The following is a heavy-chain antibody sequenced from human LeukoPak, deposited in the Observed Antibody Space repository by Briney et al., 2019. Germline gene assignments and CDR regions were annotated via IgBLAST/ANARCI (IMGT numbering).Heavy chain of an antibody. CDR2: INPSGGST. CDR3: ARDLAAARHYFDY. J-gene: IGHJ4*02. V-gene: IGHV1-46*01. CDR1: GYTFTSYY. Sequence: ASVKDSCKESGYTFTSYYMHWVRQAPGQGLEWMGLINPSGGSTSGAQKFQSIATMPRITTSSTVYMELSSLRSEGTAVYDCARDLAAARHYFDYWGQGTLVTVSP. D-gene: IGHD6-13*01.